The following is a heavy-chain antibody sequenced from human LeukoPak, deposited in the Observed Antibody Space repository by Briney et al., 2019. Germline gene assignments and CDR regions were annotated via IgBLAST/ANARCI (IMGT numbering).Heavy chain of an antibody. V-gene: IGHV1-46*01. D-gene: IGHD3-9*01. CDR3: APLTTDRSTDY. CDR2: INPSGGST. J-gene: IGHJ4*02. Sequence: ASVKVSCKASGYTFTSYYMHWVRQAPGQGLEWMGIINPSGGSTSYAQKFQGRVTMTRDMSTSTDYMELSSLRSEDTAVYYCAPLTTDRSTDYWGQGTLVTVSS. CDR1: GYTFTSYY.